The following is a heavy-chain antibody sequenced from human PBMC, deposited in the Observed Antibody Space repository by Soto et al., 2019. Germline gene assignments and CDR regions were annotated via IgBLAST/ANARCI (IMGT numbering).Heavy chain of an antibody. CDR1: GFTVSSNY. D-gene: IGHD2-2*01. CDR3: ARDYSSIPKYGYYYYGMDV. CDR2: IYSGGST. Sequence: GGSPRLSSAASGFTVSSNYMSWVRQAPGKRLEWVSVIYSGGSTYYADSVMGRFTISRDNSKNTLYLQMNSLRAEDTDVYYCARDYSSIPKYGYYYYGMDVWGQATTVTVSS. V-gene: IGHV3-66*01. J-gene: IGHJ6*02.